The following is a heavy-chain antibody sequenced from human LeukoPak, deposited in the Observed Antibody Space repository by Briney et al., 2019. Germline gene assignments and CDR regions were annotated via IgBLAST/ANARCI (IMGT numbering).Heavy chain of an antibody. V-gene: IGHV3-74*01. J-gene: IGHJ6*03. CDR2: INSDGSIT. CDR1: EFTFSSYW. Sequence: GGSLRLSCAASEFTFSSYWMHWVRQAPGKGLVWVSRINSDGSITTYADSVKGRFTISRDNSKNTLYLQMNSLRAEDTAVYYCARTPVRGSYGYYYYYMDVWGKGTTVTVSS. CDR3: ARTPVRGSYGYYYYYMDV. D-gene: IGHD1-26*01.